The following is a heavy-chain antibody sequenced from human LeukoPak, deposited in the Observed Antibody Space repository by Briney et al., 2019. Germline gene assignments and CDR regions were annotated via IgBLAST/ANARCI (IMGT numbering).Heavy chain of an antibody. CDR3: ARELRNIGEYYFDY. D-gene: IGHD1-14*01. CDR2: VHTTSGNT. Sequence: SETLSLTCSVDTVNHYHWNWVRQSAGTGLEWIGRVHTTSGNTFANPSLWGRVTVSTDTTKNEFLLQLTSMTAADTAVYHCARELRNIGEYYFDYWGQGVPVTVPS. V-gene: IGHV4-4*07. CDR1: DTVNHYH. J-gene: IGHJ4*02.